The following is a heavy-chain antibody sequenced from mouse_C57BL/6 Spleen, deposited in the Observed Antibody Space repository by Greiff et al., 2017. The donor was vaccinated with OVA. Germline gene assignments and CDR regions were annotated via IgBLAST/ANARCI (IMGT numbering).Heavy chain of an antibody. J-gene: IGHJ3*01. CDR1: GYTFTSYW. Sequence: QVQLQQPGAELVKPGASVKLSCKASGYTFTSYWMQWVKQRPGQGLEWIGEIDPSDSYTNYNQKFKGKATLTVDTSSSTAYMQLSSLTSEDSAVYYWARGGAQAPYWGQGTLVTVSA. V-gene: IGHV1-50*01. D-gene: IGHD3-2*02. CDR3: ARGGAQAPY. CDR2: IDPSDSYT.